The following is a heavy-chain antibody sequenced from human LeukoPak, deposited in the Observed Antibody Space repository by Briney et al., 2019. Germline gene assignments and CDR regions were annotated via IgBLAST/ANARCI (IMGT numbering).Heavy chain of an antibody. V-gene: IGHV4-4*07. J-gene: IGHJ3*02. CDR2: INTSGST. CDR3: ARASYYESSNNIAFDI. D-gene: IGHD3-22*01. CDR1: GGSISSNY. Sequence: PSETPSLTCTVSGGSISSNYWSWIRQPAGKGLEWIGRINTSGSTKYNPSLKSRVTMSADTSKNQFSLNLSSVTAADTAVYYCARASYYESSNNIAFDIWGHGTMVTVSS.